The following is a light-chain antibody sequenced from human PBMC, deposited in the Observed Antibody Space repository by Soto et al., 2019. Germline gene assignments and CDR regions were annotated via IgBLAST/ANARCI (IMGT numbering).Light chain of an antibody. CDR3: AVCDDSLAGRV. J-gene: IGLJ2*01. Sequence: QSVLTQPPSASGTPGQRVTISCSGSSSNIGSNTVNWYQQVPGTAPKLLIYGQNQRPSGVPDRFSGSKSGTSASLAISGLQSEDEADYYCAVCDDSLAGRVFGGGTKLTVL. CDR2: GQN. V-gene: IGLV1-44*01. CDR1: SSNIGSNT.